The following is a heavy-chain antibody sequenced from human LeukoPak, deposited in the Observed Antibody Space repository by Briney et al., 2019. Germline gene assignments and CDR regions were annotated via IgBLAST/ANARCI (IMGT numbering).Heavy chain of an antibody. V-gene: IGHV3-23*01. CDR1: GFTFSSYV. CDR3: ARGSLGYCSSGSCESLDY. D-gene: IGHD2-15*01. CDR2: ISGSGGST. Sequence: AGGSLRLSCAASGFTFSSYVMSWVRQAPGKGLEWVSAISGSGGSTYYPDSVEGRFTLSRDNSKNTLFLQMNSLRVEDTAVYYCARGSLGYCSSGSCESLDYWGQGTLVTVSS. J-gene: IGHJ4*02.